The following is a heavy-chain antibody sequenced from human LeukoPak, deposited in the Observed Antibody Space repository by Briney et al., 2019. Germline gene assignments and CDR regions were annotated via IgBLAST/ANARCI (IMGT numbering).Heavy chain of an antibody. CDR2: IYYSGST. D-gene: IGHD3-22*01. CDR3: ARGFPDYYDSSGYYCHFDY. V-gene: IGHV4-61*10. CDR1: GGSISSGSYY. Sequence: TLSLTCTVSGGSISSGSYYWSWIRQPAGKGLEWIGYIYYSGSTNYNPSLKSRVTISVDTSKNQFSLKLSSVTAADTAVYYCARGFPDYYDSSGYYCHFDYWGQGTLVTVSS. J-gene: IGHJ4*02.